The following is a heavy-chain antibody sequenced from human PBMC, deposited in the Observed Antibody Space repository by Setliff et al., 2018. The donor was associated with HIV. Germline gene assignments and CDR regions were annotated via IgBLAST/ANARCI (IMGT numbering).Heavy chain of an antibody. J-gene: IGHJ1*01. CDR3: ARVPTSSWYVTTQRTKEYFHH. CDR2: IYYSGNT. V-gene: IGHV4-39*07. CDR1: GGSISSSSYY. Sequence: SETLSLTCTVSGGSISSSSYYWGWIRQPPGKGLEWIGSIYYSGNTYYTPSLKSRVTILEDTSRNQFSLRLSSVTAADTAIYYCARVPTSSWYVTTQRTKEYFHHWGQGTLVTVSS. D-gene: IGHD6-13*01.